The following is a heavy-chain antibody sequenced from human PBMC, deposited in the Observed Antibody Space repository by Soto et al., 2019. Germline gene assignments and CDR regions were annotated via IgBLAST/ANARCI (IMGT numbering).Heavy chain of an antibody. CDR2: ISYDGSNK. Sequence: QVQLVESGGGVVQPGRSLRLSCAASGFTFSSYAMHWVRQAPGKGLEWVAVISYDGSNKYYADSVKGRFTISRDNSKNTLYLQMNSLRAEDTAVYYCARGGGYSSSWGPNYFDYWGQGTLVTVSS. CDR3: ARGGGYSSSWGPNYFDY. J-gene: IGHJ4*02. V-gene: IGHV3-30-3*01. CDR1: GFTFSSYA. D-gene: IGHD6-13*01.